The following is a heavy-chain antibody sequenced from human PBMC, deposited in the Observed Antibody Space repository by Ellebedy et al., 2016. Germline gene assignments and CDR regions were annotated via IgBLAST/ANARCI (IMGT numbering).Heavy chain of an antibody. CDR3: ARGGWVAGKEDFDY. J-gene: IGHJ4*02. V-gene: IGHV7-4-1*02. Sequence: ASVKVSCKASGYTFTSYAMNWVRQAPGQGLEWMGWINTNTGNPTYAQGFTGRFVFSLDTSVSTAYLQISSLKAEDTAVYYCARGGWVAGKEDFDYWGQGTLVTVSS. D-gene: IGHD6-19*01. CDR2: INTNTGNP. CDR1: GYTFTSYA.